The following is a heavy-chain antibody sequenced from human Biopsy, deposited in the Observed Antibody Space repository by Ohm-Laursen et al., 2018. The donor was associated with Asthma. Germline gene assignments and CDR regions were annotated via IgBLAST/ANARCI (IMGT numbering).Heavy chain of an antibody. CDR1: GDSFSNYA. Sequence: VAPVKVSCKVSGDSFSNYAISWVRQAPGQGLEWMGGLIPVLGTPDHAQMFEGRVTITADESTSTAYMELSSLSSEDTAVYYCARGYSGSDRIVYYYSGLEVWGQGTTVTVSS. V-gene: IGHV1-69*13. CDR3: ARGYSGSDRIVYYYSGLEV. J-gene: IGHJ6*02. CDR2: LIPVLGTP. D-gene: IGHD5-12*01.